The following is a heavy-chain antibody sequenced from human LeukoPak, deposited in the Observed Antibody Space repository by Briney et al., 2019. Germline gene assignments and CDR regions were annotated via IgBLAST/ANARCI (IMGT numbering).Heavy chain of an antibody. V-gene: IGHV1-69*13. CDR3: AREVDPLYSNWFDP. CDR2: IIPIFGTA. D-gene: IGHD2-8*01. J-gene: IGHJ5*02. CDR1: GGTFISYA. Sequence: GASVKVSCKASGGTFISYAISWVRQAPGKGLEWMGGIIPIFGTANYAQKFQGRVTIPADESTSTAYMELSSLRSEDTAVYYCAREVDPLYSNWFDPWGQGTLVTVSS.